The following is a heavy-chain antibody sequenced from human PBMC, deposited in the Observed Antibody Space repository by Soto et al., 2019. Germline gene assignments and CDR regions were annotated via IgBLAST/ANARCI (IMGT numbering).Heavy chain of an antibody. CDR1: GFTFSNNW. CDR2: INSDGSST. Sequence: PGGSLRLSCAASGFTFSNNWMHWVRQAPGKGPVRVSRINSDGSSTYYADSVKGRFTISRDNAKNTLYLQMNSLRAEDTAVYYCAKSVYNWNDGFFDYWGQGTLVTVSS. V-gene: IGHV3-74*01. J-gene: IGHJ4*02. D-gene: IGHD1-1*01. CDR3: AKSVYNWNDGFFDY.